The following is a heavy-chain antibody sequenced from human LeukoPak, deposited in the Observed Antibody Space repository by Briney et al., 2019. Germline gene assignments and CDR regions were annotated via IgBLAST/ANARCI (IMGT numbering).Heavy chain of an antibody. Sequence: PGGSLRLSCAASGFTFSSYEMNWVRQAPGKGLEWVSYISSSGSTIYYADSVKGRFTISRDNAKNSLYLQMNSLRAEDTAVYYCARDCSSTSCPGYYYSYGMDVWGQGITVTVSS. D-gene: IGHD2-2*01. V-gene: IGHV3-48*03. CDR3: ARDCSSTSCPGYYYSYGMDV. CDR1: GFTFSSYE. J-gene: IGHJ6*02. CDR2: ISSSGSTI.